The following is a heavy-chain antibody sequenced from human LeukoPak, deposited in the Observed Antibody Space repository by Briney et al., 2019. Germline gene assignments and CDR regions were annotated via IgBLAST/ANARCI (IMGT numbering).Heavy chain of an antibody. CDR2: INSDGSSL. CDR3: ARSRYTGSHFDY. J-gene: IGHJ4*02. CDR1: GFTFSSYW. D-gene: IGHD1-26*01. Sequence: GGSLRLSCAASGFTFSSYWVQWVRQAPGKGLVWISRINSDGSSLSYADSVKGRFTISRDNAKNTAYLQMNSLRAEDTAVYYCARSRYTGSHFDYWGQGTLVTVSS. V-gene: IGHV3-74*01.